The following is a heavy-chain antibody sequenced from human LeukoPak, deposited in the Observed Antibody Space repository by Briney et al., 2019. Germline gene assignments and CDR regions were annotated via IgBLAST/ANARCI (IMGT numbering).Heavy chain of an antibody. V-gene: IGHV3-9*01. CDR3: VKDGGRDTAAAYY. J-gene: IGHJ4*02. CDR2: ILRNSGSI. D-gene: IGHD6-13*01. CDR1: GFTFDDYA. Sequence: PGGSLRLACAASGFTFDDYAMHWVRQAPGKVLEWVSGILRNSGSIGYADSVKGRFTISRDDAKNSLYLQMNSLRAEDTGLYYCVKDGGRDTAAAYYWGQGTLVSVSS.